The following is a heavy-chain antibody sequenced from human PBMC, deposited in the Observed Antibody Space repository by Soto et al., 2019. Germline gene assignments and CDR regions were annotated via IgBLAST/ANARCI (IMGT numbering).Heavy chain of an antibody. Sequence: ASVKVSCKASGYTFTSYGISWVRQAPGQGLEWMGWISAYNGNTNYAQKLQGRVTMTTDTSTSTAYMELRSLRSDDTAVYYCAGVIYYDSSGPLGYWGQGTLVTVSS. CDR3: AGVIYYDSSGPLGY. CDR1: GYTFTSYG. J-gene: IGHJ4*02. V-gene: IGHV1-18*01. D-gene: IGHD3-22*01. CDR2: ISAYNGNT.